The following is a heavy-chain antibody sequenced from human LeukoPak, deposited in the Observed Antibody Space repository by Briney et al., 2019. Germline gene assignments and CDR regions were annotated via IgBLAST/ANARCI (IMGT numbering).Heavy chain of an antibody. CDR1: GFTFSGSA. D-gene: IGHD5-12*01. CDR3: TAATSSAGDY. Sequence: GGSLRLSCAASGFTFSGSAMHWVRQASGKGLEWVGRIRSKANSYATAYAALVKGRFTISRDDSKNTAYLQMSSLKTEDTAVYYCTAATSSAGDYWGQGTLVTVSS. CDR2: IRSKANSYAT. V-gene: IGHV3-73*01. J-gene: IGHJ4*02.